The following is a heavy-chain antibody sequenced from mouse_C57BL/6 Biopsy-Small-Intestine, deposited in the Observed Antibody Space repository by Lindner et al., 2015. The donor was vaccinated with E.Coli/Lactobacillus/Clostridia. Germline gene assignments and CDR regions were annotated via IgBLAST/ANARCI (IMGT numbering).Heavy chain of an antibody. V-gene: IGHV1-4*01. CDR2: INPDSGNT. J-gene: IGHJ3*01. Sequence: SVKVSCKATRYSFTVYSLHWVRQAPGQGLQWMGWINPDSGNTNYAQMFQDKVTMTRDTSINTAYMELSRLRSDDTAVYYCARAVDDFWSGYRTFDIWGQGTMVTVSS. D-gene: IGHD1-3*01. CDR3: ARAVDDFWSGYRTFDI. CDR1: RYSFTVYS.